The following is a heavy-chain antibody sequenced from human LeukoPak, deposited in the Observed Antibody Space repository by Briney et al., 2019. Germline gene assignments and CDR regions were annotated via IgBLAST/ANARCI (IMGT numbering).Heavy chain of an antibody. CDR1: GGSISSYY. D-gene: IGHD6-19*01. Sequence: SETLSLACTVSGGSISSYYWSWIRQPPGKGLEWIGYIYYSGSTNYNPSLKSRVTISVDTSKNQFSLKLSSVTAADTAVYYCARETAVAGLGYWGQGTLVTVSS. V-gene: IGHV4-59*01. CDR3: ARETAVAGLGY. CDR2: IYYSGST. J-gene: IGHJ4*02.